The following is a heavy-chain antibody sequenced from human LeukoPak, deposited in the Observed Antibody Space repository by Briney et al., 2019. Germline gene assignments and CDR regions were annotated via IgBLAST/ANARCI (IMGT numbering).Heavy chain of an antibody. J-gene: IGHJ5*01. CDR2: TYYRSKWSN. CDR1: GDSVSTNSAT. Sequence: SQTLPLTFAISGDSVSTNSATWTWLRQSPSRGLEWLGSTYYRSKWSNDYAVSMKSRITINPDTSKNQFSLQLNSVTPEDTAVYYCARLVGASWFDSWGQGTLVTVSS. V-gene: IGHV6-1*01. D-gene: IGHD1-26*01. CDR3: ARLVGASWFDS.